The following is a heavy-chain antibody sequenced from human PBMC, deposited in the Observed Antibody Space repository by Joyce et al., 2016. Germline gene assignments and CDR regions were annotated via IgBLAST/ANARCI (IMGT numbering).Heavy chain of an antibody. V-gene: IGHV3-48*04. Sequence: EVQLVESGGGLVQPGGSLRLSCAASGFTFSTYGLNWVRQAPGKGLEWISYLASRNERISYADSVRGRFTISRDNAKNSLYLQINSLRAEDTAIYYCARDLYGDYAFDYWGQGTLVTVSS. CDR2: LASRNERI. CDR3: ARDLYGDYAFDY. CDR1: GFTFSTYG. D-gene: IGHD4-17*01. J-gene: IGHJ4*02.